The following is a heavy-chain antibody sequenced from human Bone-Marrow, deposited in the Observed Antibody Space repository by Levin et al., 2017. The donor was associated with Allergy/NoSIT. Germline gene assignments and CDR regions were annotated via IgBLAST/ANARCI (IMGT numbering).Heavy chain of an antibody. D-gene: IGHD3-22*01. CDR1: GFTFSSYG. J-gene: IGHJ5*02. CDR2: ISYDGSNK. V-gene: IGHV3-30*18. CDR3: AKGAIAYL. Sequence: GESLKISCAASGFTFSSYGMHWVRQAPGKGLEWVAVISYDGSNKYYADSVKGRFTISRDNSKNTLYLQMNSLRAEDTAVYYCAKGAIAYLWGQGTLVTVSS.